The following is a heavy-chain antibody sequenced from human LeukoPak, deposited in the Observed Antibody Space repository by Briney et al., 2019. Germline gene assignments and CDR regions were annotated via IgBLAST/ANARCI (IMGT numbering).Heavy chain of an antibody. V-gene: IGHV1-2*02. D-gene: IGHD3-3*01. CDR1: GYTFTGYY. J-gene: IGHJ6*03. Sequence: ASVKVSCKASGYTFTGYYMHWVRQAPGQGLEWMGWINPNSGGTNYAQKFQGRVTMTTDTSTSTAYMELRSLRSDDTAVYYCARGRGDLEWFYYMDVWGKGTTVTVSS. CDR2: INPNSGGT. CDR3: ARGRGDLEWFYYMDV.